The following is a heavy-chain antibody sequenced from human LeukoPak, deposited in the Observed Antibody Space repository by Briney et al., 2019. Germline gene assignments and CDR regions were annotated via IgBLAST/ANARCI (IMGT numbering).Heavy chain of an antibody. CDR3: ARGRGYNAFDY. CDR1: GGSFSGYF. CDR2: INHSGST. Sequence: SETLSLTCAVYGGSFSGYFWSWIRQPPGKGLEWIGEINHSGSTNYNPSLKSRVTVSVDTSKNQFSLKLSSETAADTAVYYCARGRGYNAFDYWGQGTLVTVSS. J-gene: IGHJ4*02. V-gene: IGHV4-34*01. D-gene: IGHD5-24*01.